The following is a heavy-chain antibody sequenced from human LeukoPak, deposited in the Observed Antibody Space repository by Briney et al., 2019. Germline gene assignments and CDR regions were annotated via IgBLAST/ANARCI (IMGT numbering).Heavy chain of an antibody. Sequence: GGTLRLSCAASGFTFSSYGMSWVRQAPGKGLEWVSSISRSGGSTHYADSVKGRFTISRDNSKNMLSLQMNSLRAEDTAVYYCAKGMGYASGSSYSYYYYMDVWGKGTTVTISS. CDR3: AKGMGYASGSSYSYYYYMDV. CDR1: GFTFSSYG. CDR2: ISRSGGST. V-gene: IGHV3-23*01. J-gene: IGHJ6*03. D-gene: IGHD3-10*01.